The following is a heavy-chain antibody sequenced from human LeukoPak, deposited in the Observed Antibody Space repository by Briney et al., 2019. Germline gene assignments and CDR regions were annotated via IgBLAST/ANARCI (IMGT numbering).Heavy chain of an antibody. J-gene: IGHJ6*03. CDR3: ARGYYDFWSGYPLKYYYYYYYMDV. Sequence: SETLSLTCAVYGGSFSGYYWSWIRQPPGKGLEGIGEINHSGSTNYNPSLKSRVTISVDTSKNQFSLKLSSVTAADTAVYYCARGYYDFWSGYPLKYYYYYYYMDVWGKGTTVTVSS. V-gene: IGHV4-34*01. CDR1: GGSFSGYY. D-gene: IGHD3-3*01. CDR2: INHSGST.